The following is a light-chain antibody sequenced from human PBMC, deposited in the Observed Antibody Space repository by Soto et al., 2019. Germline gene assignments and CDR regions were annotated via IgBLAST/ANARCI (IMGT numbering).Light chain of an antibody. Sequence: EIVLTQSPATLSLSPGERATLSCRASQSVSSYLAWYQQKPGQAPRLLIYDASNRATGIPARFSGGGSGTAFTLTISSLEPEEFAVYYCQQRFNWPRFTFGQGTKLEIK. J-gene: IGKJ2*01. CDR3: QQRFNWPRFT. CDR2: DAS. CDR1: QSVSSY. V-gene: IGKV3-11*01.